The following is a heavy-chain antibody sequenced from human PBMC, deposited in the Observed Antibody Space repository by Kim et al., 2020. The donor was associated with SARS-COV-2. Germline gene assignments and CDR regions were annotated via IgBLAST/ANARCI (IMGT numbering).Heavy chain of an antibody. CDR1: GYTFTSYD. CDR3: ARAPRLRYFDWPYNYYFDY. CDR2: MNPNSGNT. D-gene: IGHD3-9*01. Sequence: ASVKVSCKASGYTFTSYDINWVRQATGQGLEWMGWMNPNSGNTGYAQKFQGRVTMTRNTSISTAYMELSSLRSEDTAVYYCARAPRLRYFDWPYNYYFDYWGQGTLVTVSS. V-gene: IGHV1-8*01. J-gene: IGHJ4*02.